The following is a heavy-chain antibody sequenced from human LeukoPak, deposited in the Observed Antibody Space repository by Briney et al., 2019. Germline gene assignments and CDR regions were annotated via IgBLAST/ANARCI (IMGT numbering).Heavy chain of an antibody. CDR2: IFSGGSR. J-gene: IGHJ4*02. CDR3: ARDHNEVPAAITAY. Sequence: GGSMRLSCAASGFTVSRNYMSWVRQAPGKGLEWVSVIFSGGSRYYAESVKGRFTISRDTSRNTLFLQMNSLRAEDTAVYYCARDHNEVPAAITAYWGQGTLVTVSS. D-gene: IGHD2-2*01. V-gene: IGHV3-53*01. CDR1: GFTVSRNY.